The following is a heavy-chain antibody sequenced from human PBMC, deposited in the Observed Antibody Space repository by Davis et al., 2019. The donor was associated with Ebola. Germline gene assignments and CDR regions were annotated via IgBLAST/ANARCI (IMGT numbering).Heavy chain of an antibody. Sequence: GGSLRLSCAASGFTFSSYAMSWVRQSPGKGLEWVSDISGSGGSTYYADSVKGQFTISRDNSKNTLYLQMNSLRAEDTAVYYCAKDLRGYSYLTLYYYYYGMDVWGQGTTVTVSS. CDR2: ISGSGGST. D-gene: IGHD5-18*01. J-gene: IGHJ6*02. V-gene: IGHV3-23*01. CDR1: GFTFSSYA. CDR3: AKDLRGYSYLTLYYYYYGMDV.